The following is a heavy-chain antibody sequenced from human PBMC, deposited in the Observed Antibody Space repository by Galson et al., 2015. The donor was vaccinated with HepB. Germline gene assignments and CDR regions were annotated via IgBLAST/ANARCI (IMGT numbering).Heavy chain of an antibody. CDR2: INAGNGNT. CDR1: GYTFTSYV. CDR3: ARVSRLMGFDY. Sequence: SVKVSCKASGYTFTSYVMHWVRQAPGQRLEWMGWINAGNGNTKYSQKFQGRVTTTRDTSASTAYMELSSLRSEDTAVYYCARVSRLMGFDYWGQGTLVTVSS. J-gene: IGHJ4*02. V-gene: IGHV1-3*01. D-gene: IGHD2-21*01.